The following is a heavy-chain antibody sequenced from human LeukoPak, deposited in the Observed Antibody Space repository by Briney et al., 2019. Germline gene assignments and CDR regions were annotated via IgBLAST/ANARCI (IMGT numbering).Heavy chain of an antibody. V-gene: IGHV3-23*01. D-gene: IGHD3-10*01. CDR2: ISGSGGST. CDR3: AKPPYGSGSFDY. CDR1: GFTFSSYA. Sequence: GGSLRLSCAASGFTFSSYAMSWVRHAPGKGLEWVSAISGSGGSTYYADSVKGRFTISRDNSKNTLYLQMNSLRAEDTAVYYCAKPPYGSGSFDYWGQGTLVTVSS. J-gene: IGHJ4*02.